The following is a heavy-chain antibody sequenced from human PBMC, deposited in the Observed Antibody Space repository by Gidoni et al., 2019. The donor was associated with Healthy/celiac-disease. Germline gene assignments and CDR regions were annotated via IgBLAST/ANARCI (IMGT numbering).Heavy chain of an antibody. Sequence: QLQLQASGSGLVKPSQTLSLTCSVSGCSISSGGYSWSWIRQPPGKGLEWIGYIYHSGSTYYNPSLKSRVTISVDRSKNQFSLKLSSVTAADTAVYYCARGIAAAGGFDYWGQGTLVTVSS. CDR2: IYHSGST. J-gene: IGHJ4*02. V-gene: IGHV4-30-2*01. CDR3: ARGIAAAGGFDY. CDR1: GCSISSGGYS. D-gene: IGHD6-13*01.